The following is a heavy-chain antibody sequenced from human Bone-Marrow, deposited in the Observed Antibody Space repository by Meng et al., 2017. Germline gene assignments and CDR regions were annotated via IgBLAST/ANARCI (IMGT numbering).Heavy chain of an antibody. CDR2: INPNSGGT. D-gene: IGHD2-15*01. J-gene: IGHJ4*02. V-gene: IGHV1-2*02. CDR1: GYTFTGYY. Sequence: SVKVSCKASGYTFTGYYMHWVRQAPGQGLEWMGWINPNSGGTNYAQKFQGRVTMTRDTSISTAYMELSRLRSDDTAVYYCARSELGYCSGGSCYGIDYWGQGTLVTVSS. CDR3: ARSELGYCSGGSCYGIDY.